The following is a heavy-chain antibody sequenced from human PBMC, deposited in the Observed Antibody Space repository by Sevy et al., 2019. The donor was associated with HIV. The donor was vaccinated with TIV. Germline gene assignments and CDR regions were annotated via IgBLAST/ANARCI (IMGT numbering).Heavy chain of an antibody. V-gene: IGHV3-30*04. Sequence: GGSLRLSCAASAFTFSNSAMHWVRQAPGKGLEWVALISSDGGSDYYADSVKGRFTISRDNSKSTLYLQMNSLRPEDTAVYYCARSLIAVAGSYGMDIWGQGTTVTVSS. J-gene: IGHJ6*02. CDR2: ISSDGGSD. CDR1: AFTFSNSA. D-gene: IGHD6-19*01. CDR3: ARSLIAVAGSYGMDI.